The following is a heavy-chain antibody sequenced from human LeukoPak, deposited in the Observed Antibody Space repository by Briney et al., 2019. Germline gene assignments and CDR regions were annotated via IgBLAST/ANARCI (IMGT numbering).Heavy chain of an antibody. J-gene: IGHJ4*02. CDR3: AREWSRGGKYCDC. Sequence: PGGSLRLSCAASGFTFSSYNMNWVRQAPGKGLEWVSSISSSNTYIYYTDSVKGRFTVSRDNAKNSLYLQMDSLRAEDTAIYYCAREWSRGGKYCDCWGQGTLVTVSS. D-gene: IGHD2-15*01. CDR2: ISSSNTYI. V-gene: IGHV3-21*01. CDR1: GFTFSSYN.